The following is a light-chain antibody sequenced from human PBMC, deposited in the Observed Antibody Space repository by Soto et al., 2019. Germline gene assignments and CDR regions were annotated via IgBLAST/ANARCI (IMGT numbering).Light chain of an antibody. V-gene: IGKV3-20*01. J-gene: IGKJ5*01. CDR1: QSFNSIY. CDR2: GAS. CDR3: QQYGGSPIT. Sequence: EIVLTQSPGTLSSSPGERATLSCRASQSFNSIYLAWYQQKPGQAPRLLIYGASNRATGIPARFSGSGSGTDFTLTITRLEPEDFALYYCQQYGGSPITFGLGTRLEI.